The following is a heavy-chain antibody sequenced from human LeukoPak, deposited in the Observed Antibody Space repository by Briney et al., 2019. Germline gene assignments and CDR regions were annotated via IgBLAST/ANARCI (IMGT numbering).Heavy chain of an antibody. CDR2: IYTSGST. CDR3: ARGDSSGYYYPFDY. V-gene: IGHV4-61*02. Sequence: SETLSLTCTVSGGSISSSSYYWGWIRQPPGKGLEWIGRIYTSGSTNYNPSLKSRVTISVDTSKNQFSLKLSSVTAADTAVYYCARGDSSGYYYPFDYWGQGTLVTVSS. D-gene: IGHD3-22*01. CDR1: GGSISSSSYY. J-gene: IGHJ4*02.